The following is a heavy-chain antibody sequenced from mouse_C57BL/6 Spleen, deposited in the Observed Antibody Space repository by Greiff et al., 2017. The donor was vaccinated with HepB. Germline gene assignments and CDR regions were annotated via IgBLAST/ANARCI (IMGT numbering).Heavy chain of an antibody. Sequence: VQLKESGGGLVKPGGSLKLSCAASGFTFSSYAMSWVRQTPEKRLEWVATISDGGSYTYYPDNVKGRFTISRDNAKNNLYLQMSHLKSEDTAMYYCARDGYYGSSRYFDVWGTGTTVTVSS. D-gene: IGHD1-1*01. J-gene: IGHJ1*03. CDR1: GFTFSSYA. CDR3: ARDGYYGSSRYFDV. CDR2: ISDGGSYT. V-gene: IGHV5-4*01.